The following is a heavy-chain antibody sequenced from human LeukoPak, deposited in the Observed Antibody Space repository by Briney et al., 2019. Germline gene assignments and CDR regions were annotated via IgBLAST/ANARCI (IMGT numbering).Heavy chain of an antibody. Sequence: SETLSLTCTVSGGSISSSSYYWGWIRQPPGKGLEWIGSIYYSGGTYYNPSLKSRVTISVDTSKNQFSLKLSSVTAADTAVYYCARRSQRYYYDSSGYAFDIWGQGTMVTVSS. J-gene: IGHJ3*02. CDR1: GGSISSSSYY. V-gene: IGHV4-39*01. D-gene: IGHD3-22*01. CDR2: IYYSGGT. CDR3: ARRSQRYYYDSSGYAFDI.